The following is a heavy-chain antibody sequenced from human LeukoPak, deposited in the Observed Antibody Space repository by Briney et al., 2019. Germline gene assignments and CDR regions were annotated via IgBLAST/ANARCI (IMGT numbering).Heavy chain of an antibody. CDR1: GDSTSSDRYY. D-gene: IGHD1-26*01. Sequence: SETLSLTCTVSGDSTSSDRYYGGWVRQPPGRGREGIGNIYYSGSTYYNPSLKSRVTMSVDTSKNQFFLKLNSVTAADTAVYYCARGRPYSGGYHLDYWGQGTLVTVSA. J-gene: IGHJ4*02. CDR3: ARGRPYSGGYHLDY. CDR2: IYYSGST. V-gene: IGHV4-39*01.